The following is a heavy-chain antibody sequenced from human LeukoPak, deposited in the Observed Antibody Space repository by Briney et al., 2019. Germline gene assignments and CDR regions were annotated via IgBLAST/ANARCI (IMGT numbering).Heavy chain of an antibody. J-gene: IGHJ4*02. CDR3: ARVPTGGYYFDY. D-gene: IGHD1-1*01. CDR1: GFTVSSNY. Sequence: GGSLRLSCAASGFTVSSNYMSCVRQAPGKGLEWVSVIYSGGSTYYADSVKGRFTISRDNSKNTLYLQINSLRAEDTAVYYCARVPTGGYYFDYWGQGTLVTVSS. V-gene: IGHV3-66*01. CDR2: IYSGGST.